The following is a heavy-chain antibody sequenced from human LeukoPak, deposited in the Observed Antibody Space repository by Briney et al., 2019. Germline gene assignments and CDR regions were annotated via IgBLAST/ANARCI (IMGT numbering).Heavy chain of an antibody. CDR1: GGSISSSRYY. D-gene: IGHD3-22*01. J-gene: IGHJ4*02. CDR3: ARGQVYDSSGYDLYYFDY. Sequence: SETLSLTCTVSGGSISSSRYYWGWIRQPPGKGLEWIGSIYYSGRTYYNPSLKSRVTISVDTSKNQFSLKLSSVTAADTAVYYCARGQVYDSSGYDLYYFDYWGQGTLVTVSS. CDR2: IYYSGRT. V-gene: IGHV4-39*07.